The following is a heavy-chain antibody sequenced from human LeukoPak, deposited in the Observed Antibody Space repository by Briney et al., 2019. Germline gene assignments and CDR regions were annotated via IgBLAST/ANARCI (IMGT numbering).Heavy chain of an antibody. Sequence: ASVKVSCKASGGTFISYAISWVRQAPGQGLEWMGRIIPILGIANYAQKFQGRVTITANKSTSTAYMELSSLRSEDTAVYYCARGATGYYYDSSGYYLDYWGQGTLVTVSS. CDR1: GGTFISYA. J-gene: IGHJ4*02. CDR3: ARGATGYYYDSSGYYLDY. CDR2: IIPILGIA. V-gene: IGHV1-69*04. D-gene: IGHD3-22*01.